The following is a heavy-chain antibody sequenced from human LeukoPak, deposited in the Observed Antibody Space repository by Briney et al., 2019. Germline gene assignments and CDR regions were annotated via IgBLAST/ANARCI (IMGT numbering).Heavy chain of an antibody. J-gene: IGHJ4*02. D-gene: IGHD3-22*01. Sequence: GGSLRLSCAASGFTVSSNYMSWVRQAPGKGLEGVSVIYSGGNTFYADSVKGRFTISRDNSKNMLYLQMNSLRAEDTAVYYCARAGLDSSGQHPHDYWGQGTLVTVSS. V-gene: IGHV3-66*02. CDR1: GFTVSSNY. CDR3: ARAGLDSSGQHPHDY. CDR2: IYSGGNT.